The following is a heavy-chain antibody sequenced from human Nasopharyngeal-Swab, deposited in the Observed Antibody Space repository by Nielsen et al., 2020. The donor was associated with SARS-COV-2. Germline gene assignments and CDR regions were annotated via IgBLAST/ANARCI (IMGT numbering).Heavy chain of an antibody. CDR3: ASGQCINGVCNPTDGLDV. V-gene: IGHV1-45*02. D-gene: IGHD2-8*01. CDR2: ITPFNCNA. Sequence: SVKVSCKASGFSITYRFLHWMRQAPGQALEWMGWITPFNCNAKYAQKFQGRVSITRDGSRTTASLELSSLRPDDTAMYFCASGQCINGVCNPTDGLDVWGQGTSVTVSS. CDR1: GFSITYRF. J-gene: IGHJ6*02.